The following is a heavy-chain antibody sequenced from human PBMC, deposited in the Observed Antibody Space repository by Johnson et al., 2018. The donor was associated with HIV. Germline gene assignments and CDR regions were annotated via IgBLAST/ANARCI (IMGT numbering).Heavy chain of an antibody. D-gene: IGHD2-21*01. Sequence: QVQLVESGGGLVQPGRSLRLSCAASGFSFSTYAMHWVRQAPGKGLEWVAVISYDGSTKYYADSVKGRFTISRDNSENTLYLQMDSLRAEDTAMYYCAIIPAGNSFAVWGQGTMVTVSS. J-gene: IGHJ3*01. CDR2: ISYDGSTK. CDR1: GFSFSTYA. V-gene: IGHV3-30-3*01. CDR3: AIIPAGNSFAV.